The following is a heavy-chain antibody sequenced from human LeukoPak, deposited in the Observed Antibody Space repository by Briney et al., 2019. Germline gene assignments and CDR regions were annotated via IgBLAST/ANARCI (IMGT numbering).Heavy chain of an antibody. J-gene: IGHJ5*02. CDR1: GGSISSYY. CDR3: ARVLENSSGLPYWFDP. V-gene: IGHV4-59*12. D-gene: IGHD3-22*01. Sequence: SETLSLTCTVSGGSISSYYWSWIRQPPGKGLEWIGYIYYSGSTNYNPSLKSRVTISVDTSKNQFSLKLSSVTAADTAVYYCARVLENSSGLPYWFDPWGQGTLVTVSS. CDR2: IYYSGST.